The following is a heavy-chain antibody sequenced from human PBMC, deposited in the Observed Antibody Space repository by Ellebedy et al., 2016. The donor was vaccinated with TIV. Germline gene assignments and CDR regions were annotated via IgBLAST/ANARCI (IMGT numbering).Heavy chain of an antibody. Sequence: AASVKVSCKASGHTFTSYYMHWVRQATGQGLEWMGWMNPNNGNTEYAQKFQGRVTMTRNTSISTAYMELSSLRSEDTAVYYCAGGSQFDPWGQGTLVTVSS. J-gene: IGHJ5*02. CDR2: MNPNNGNT. CDR1: GHTFTSYY. V-gene: IGHV1-8*01. CDR3: AGGSQFDP.